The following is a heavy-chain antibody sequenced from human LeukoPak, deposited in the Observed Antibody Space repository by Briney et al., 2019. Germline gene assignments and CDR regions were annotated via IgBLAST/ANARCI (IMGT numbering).Heavy chain of an antibody. CDR3: AKGPVVPSTTYFFDY. D-gene: IGHD1-26*01. V-gene: IGHV3-23*01. J-gene: IGHJ4*02. CDR1: SFTFNTCA. Sequence: GGSLRLSCSASSFTFNTCAMAWVREAPGKGLEWVSAISGSGTSTYYADSVKGRFTISRDNSKNTLYLRMNSLAAEDTAVYYCAKGPVVPSTTYFFDYWGQGTLVVVSS. CDR2: ISGSGTST.